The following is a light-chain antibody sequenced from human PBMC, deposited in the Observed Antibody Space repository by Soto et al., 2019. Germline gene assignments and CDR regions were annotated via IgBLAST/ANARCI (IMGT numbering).Light chain of an antibody. CDR1: QTISSW. J-gene: IGKJ1*01. CDR3: LQYSSFPWT. Sequence: DIQMTQAPSTLSGSVGDRVTITCRASQTISSWLAWYQQKPGKAPKLLIYKASTLKSGVPSRFSGSGSGTEFTLTISSLQPDDFATYYCLQYSSFPWTFGQGAKV. V-gene: IGKV1-5*03. CDR2: KAS.